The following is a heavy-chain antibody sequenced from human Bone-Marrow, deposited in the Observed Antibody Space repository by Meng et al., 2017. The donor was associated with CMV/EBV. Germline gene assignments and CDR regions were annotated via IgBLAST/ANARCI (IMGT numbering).Heavy chain of an antibody. D-gene: IGHD3-22*01. CDR2: ISYDGSNK. CDR1: GFTFSSYS. J-gene: IGHJ4*02. Sequence: GGSLRLSCAASGFTFSSYSMHWVRQAPGKGLEWVAVISYDGSNKYYADFVKGRFTISRDNSKNTLDLQMNRLRAEDTAVYYCARGYYYDSSGYYRTLDYWGQGTLVPVSS. V-gene: IGHV3-30*03. CDR3: ARGYYYDSSGYYRTLDY.